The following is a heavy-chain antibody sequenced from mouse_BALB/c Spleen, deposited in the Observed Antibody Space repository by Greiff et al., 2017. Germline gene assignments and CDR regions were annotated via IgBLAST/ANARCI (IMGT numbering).Heavy chain of an antibody. CDR3: ARDDDGYYVGYAMDY. Sequence: VQLQQSGPGLVAPSQSLSITCTVSGFSLTSYGVHWVRQPPGKGLEWLGVIWAGGSTNYNSALMSRLSISKDNSKSQVFLKMNSLQTDDTAMYYCARDDDGYYVGYAMDYWGQGTSVTVSS. D-gene: IGHD2-3*01. CDR2: IWAGGST. CDR1: GFSLTSYG. V-gene: IGHV2-9*02. J-gene: IGHJ4*01.